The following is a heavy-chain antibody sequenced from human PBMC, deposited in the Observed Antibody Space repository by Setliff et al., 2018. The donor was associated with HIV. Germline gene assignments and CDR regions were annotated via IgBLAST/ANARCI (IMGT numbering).Heavy chain of an antibody. J-gene: IGHJ3*02. V-gene: IGHV1-69*13. CDR1: GGTFSNYA. Sequence: SVKVSCKSSGGTFSNYAFSWVRQAPGQGLEWLGGIIPLFGRASYAQKFQGRVTITADESTNTAYMELSSLRSGDTAVYFCASKGGSENYPDSDAFDTWGQGTLVTVSS. CDR2: IIPLFGRA. D-gene: IGHD3-10*01. CDR3: ASKGGSENYPDSDAFDT.